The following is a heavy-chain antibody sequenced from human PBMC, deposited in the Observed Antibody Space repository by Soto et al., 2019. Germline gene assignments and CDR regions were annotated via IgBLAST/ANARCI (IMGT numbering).Heavy chain of an antibody. D-gene: IGHD4-17*01. CDR1: GFTFSDYY. J-gene: IGHJ4*02. Sequence: QVQLVESGGGLVKPGGSLRLSCAASGFTFSDYYMSWIRQAPGEGLEWVSYLSSSSSYTNYADSVKGRFTISRDNAKNSLYLQMNSLRAEDTAVYYCARDSVHYGDNELNYFDYWGQGTLVTVSS. CDR2: LSSSSSYT. V-gene: IGHV3-11*05. CDR3: ARDSVHYGDNELNYFDY.